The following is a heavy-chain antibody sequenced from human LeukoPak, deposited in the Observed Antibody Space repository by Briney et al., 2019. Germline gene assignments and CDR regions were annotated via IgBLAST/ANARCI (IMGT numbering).Heavy chain of an antibody. CDR1: GYTFTSYG. CDR2: ISAYNGNT. V-gene: IGHV1-18*01. J-gene: IGHJ4*02. D-gene: IGHD3-9*01. Sequence: ASVKVSCKASGYTFTSYGISWVRQAPGQGLEWMGWISAYNGNTNYAQKLQGRVTMTTDTSTSTAYMELRSLRSDDTAVYYCARGFFYYDILTGPDYWGQGTLVTVSS. CDR3: ARGFFYYDILTGPDY.